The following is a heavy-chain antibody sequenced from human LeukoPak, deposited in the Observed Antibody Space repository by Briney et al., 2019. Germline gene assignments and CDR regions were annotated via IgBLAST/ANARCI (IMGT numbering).Heavy chain of an antibody. CDR2: IYTSGST. CDR3: AREYSSWTYYFDY. Sequence: SETLSLTCTVSGGSISSGSYYWSWIRQPAGKGLEWIGRIYTSGSTNYNPSLKSRVTISVDTSKNQFSLKLSSVTAADTAVYYCAREYSSWTYYFDYWGQGALVTVSS. CDR1: GGSISSGSYY. D-gene: IGHD6-13*01. J-gene: IGHJ4*02. V-gene: IGHV4-61*02.